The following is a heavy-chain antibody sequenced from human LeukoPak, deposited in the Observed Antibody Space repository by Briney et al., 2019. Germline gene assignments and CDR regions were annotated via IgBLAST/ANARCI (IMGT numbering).Heavy chain of an antibody. Sequence: ASVKVSCKASGYTFTNYGIHWVRQAPGQGLEWMGWISGYNGNTNYAQKPQGRVTMTTDTSTSTAYMELRSLRSDDTAVYYCARTSDSSGYYFDYWGQGTLVTVSS. CDR3: ARTSDSSGYYFDY. V-gene: IGHV1-18*01. CDR2: ISGYNGNT. CDR1: GYTFTNYG. J-gene: IGHJ4*02. D-gene: IGHD3-22*01.